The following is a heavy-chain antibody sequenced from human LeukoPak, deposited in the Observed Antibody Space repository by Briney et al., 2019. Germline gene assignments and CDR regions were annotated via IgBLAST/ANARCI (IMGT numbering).Heavy chain of an antibody. CDR1: GGTFSSYA. V-gene: IGHV1-18*01. CDR3: AGASPRITIFGVVMKLSEFDY. CDR2: ISAYNGNT. D-gene: IGHD3-3*01. Sequence: ASVKVSCKASGGTFSSYAISWVRQAPGQGLEWMGWISAYNGNTNYAQKLQGRVTMTTDTSTSTAYMELRSLRSDDTAVYYCAGASPRITIFGVVMKLSEFDYWGQGTLVTVSS. J-gene: IGHJ4*02.